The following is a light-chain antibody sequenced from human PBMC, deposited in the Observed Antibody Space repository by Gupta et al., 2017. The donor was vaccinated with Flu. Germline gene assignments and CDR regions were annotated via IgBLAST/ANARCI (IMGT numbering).Light chain of an antibody. Sequence: QSDLTQPASVSVSPGQSIPISCTGTSSDVGGYNYVSWYQQHPGKALKLMIYDVSNRPSGVYKRFSGSRSGNTASLTISGLQAEDEADYHNSSYTSSSLVVFGGGTKLTVL. CDR2: DVS. CDR3: SSYTSSSLVV. V-gene: IGLV2-14*01. CDR1: SSDVGGYNY. J-gene: IGLJ2*01.